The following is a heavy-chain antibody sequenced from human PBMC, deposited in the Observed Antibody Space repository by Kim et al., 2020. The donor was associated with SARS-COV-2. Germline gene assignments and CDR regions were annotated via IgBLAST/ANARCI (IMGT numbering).Heavy chain of an antibody. CDR3: ATDRRSSATNDALDI. V-gene: IGHV3-23*03. CDR1: GFIFGGHA. Sequence: GGSLRLSCTASGFIFGGHAMTWVRQAPGKGLEWVSLIYSGDGTIYYADSVKGRFTISRDYSSNTMYLQMSSLRVDDTAIYYCATDRRSSATNDALDIWGRGTMVTVSS. J-gene: IGHJ3*02. CDR2: IYSGDGTI. D-gene: IGHD6-19*01.